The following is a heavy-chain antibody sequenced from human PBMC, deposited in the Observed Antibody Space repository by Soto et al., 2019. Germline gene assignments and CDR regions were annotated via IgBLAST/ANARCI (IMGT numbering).Heavy chain of an antibody. CDR2: IYYSGST. V-gene: IGHV4-59*08. Sequence: SETLSLTCTVSGGSISSYYWSWIRQPPGKGLEWIGYIYYSGSTNYNPSLKSRVTILVDTSKNQFSLKLSSVTAADTAVYYCARCYAQGGAFDIWGQGTMVTVSS. CDR3: ARCYAQGGAFDI. D-gene: IGHD2-2*01. J-gene: IGHJ3*02. CDR1: GGSISSYY.